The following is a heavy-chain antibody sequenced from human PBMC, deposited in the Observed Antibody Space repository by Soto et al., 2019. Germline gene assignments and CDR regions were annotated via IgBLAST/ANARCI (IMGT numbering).Heavy chain of an antibody. CDR1: GFTFSSYA. J-gene: IGHJ4*02. Sequence: GGSLRLSCAASGFTFSSYAMHWVRQAPGTGLEWVAVISYDGSNKYYADSVKGRFTISRDNSKNTLYLQMNSLRAEDTAVYYCARDLLDYDSSGPTFDYWGQGTLVTVSS. D-gene: IGHD3-22*01. V-gene: IGHV3-30-3*01. CDR3: ARDLLDYDSSGPTFDY. CDR2: ISYDGSNK.